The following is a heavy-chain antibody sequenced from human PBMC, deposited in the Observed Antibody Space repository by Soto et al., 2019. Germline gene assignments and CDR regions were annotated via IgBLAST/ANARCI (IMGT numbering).Heavy chain of an antibody. CDR2: IYYSGST. J-gene: IGHJ4*02. CDR3: ARHLGSSWYLSFPPVFLDY. Sequence: QLQLQESGPGLVKPSETLSLTCTVSGGSISSSSYYWGWIRQPPGKGLEWIGSIYYSGSTYYNPSLKSRVTISVDTSKNQFSLKLSSVTAADTAVYYCARHLGSSWYLSFPPVFLDYWGQGTLVTVSS. D-gene: IGHD6-13*01. CDR1: GGSISSSSYY. V-gene: IGHV4-39*01.